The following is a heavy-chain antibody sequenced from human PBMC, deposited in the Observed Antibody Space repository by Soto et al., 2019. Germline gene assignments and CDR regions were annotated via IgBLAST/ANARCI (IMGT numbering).Heavy chain of an antibody. Sequence: ASVKVFCKTSGYAFSGYRLSWVRQGPGQGLEWMGWISGYNGNTDYAQKFQGRVTMTTDTSTSTAYMELRSLRSDDTAVYYCARDLGPPNWFDSWGQGTLVTVSS. V-gene: IGHV1-18*01. CDR3: ARDLGPPNWFDS. CDR1: GYAFSGYR. CDR2: ISGYNGNT. J-gene: IGHJ5*01. D-gene: IGHD2-8*01.